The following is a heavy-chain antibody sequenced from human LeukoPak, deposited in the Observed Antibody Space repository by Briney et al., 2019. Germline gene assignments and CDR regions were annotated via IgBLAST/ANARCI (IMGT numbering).Heavy chain of an antibody. CDR2: IGYDGEKT. D-gene: IGHD6-19*01. J-gene: IGHJ4*02. V-gene: IGHV3-23*01. Sequence: GGSLRLSCAASGFTFSTYAMNWVRQAPGKGLDWVSTIGYDGEKTYYTDSVKGRFTISRANSKNTLYLQMNSLRAEDTAMYYCAKTVAGENWGQGTLVTVSS. CDR3: AKTVAGEN. CDR1: GFTFSTYA.